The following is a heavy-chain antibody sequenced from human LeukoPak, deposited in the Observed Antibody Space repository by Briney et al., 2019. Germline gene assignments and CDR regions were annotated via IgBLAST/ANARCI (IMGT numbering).Heavy chain of an antibody. CDR1: GGSISSYY. CDR3: ARFVYRSWYDRAFDI. D-gene: IGHD6-13*01. CDR2: IYTSGST. J-gene: IGHJ3*02. Sequence: SETLSLTCTVSGGSISSYYWSWIRQPAGKGLEWIGRIYTSGSTNYNPSLKSRVTMSVDTSKNQFSLKLSSVTAADTAVYYCARFVYRSWYDRAFDIWGQGTMVTVSS. V-gene: IGHV4-4*07.